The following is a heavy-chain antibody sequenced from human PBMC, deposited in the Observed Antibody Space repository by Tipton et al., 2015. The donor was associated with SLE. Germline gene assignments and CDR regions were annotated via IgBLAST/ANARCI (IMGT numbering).Heavy chain of an antibody. CDR2: IYNSGIT. CDR3: VKSVVVVSPRDYYYYMDV. V-gene: IGHV4-61*05. D-gene: IGHD2-15*01. J-gene: IGHJ6*03. CDR1: GDSITRSSFY. Sequence: TLSLTCTVSGDSITRSSFYWGWIRQPPGKGLEWIGLIYNSGITNYNPSLQSRVTLSVDMSKNQFSLRLSSVTAADTGVYYCVKSVVVVSPRDYYYYMDVWGKGTTVTVSS.